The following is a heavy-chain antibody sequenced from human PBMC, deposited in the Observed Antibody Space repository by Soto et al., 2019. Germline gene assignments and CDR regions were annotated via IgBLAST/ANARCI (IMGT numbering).Heavy chain of an antibody. Sequence: PGESLKISCKGSGYSFTSYWIGWVRQMPGKGLEWMGIIYPGDSDTRYSPSFQGQVTISADKSISTAYLQWSSLKASDTAMYYCASPTYYDTLAYAFDIWGQGTMVTVSS. CDR2: IYPGDSDT. J-gene: IGHJ3*02. V-gene: IGHV5-51*01. CDR1: GYSFTSYW. D-gene: IGHD3-22*01. CDR3: ASPTYYDTLAYAFDI.